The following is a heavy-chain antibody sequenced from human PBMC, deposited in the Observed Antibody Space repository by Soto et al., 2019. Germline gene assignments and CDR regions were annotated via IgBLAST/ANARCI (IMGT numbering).Heavy chain of an antibody. D-gene: IGHD6-19*01. CDR1: GGTFRSYA. J-gene: IGHJ4*02. CDR2: VIPMCGTP. V-gene: IGHV1-69*12. CDR3: ATMYSSGWGGALGY. Sequence: QVQLVQSGAEVKKPGSSVKVSCKASGGTFRSYAITWVRQAPGQGLEWMGGVIPMCGTPNYTQKGQDRVTITADASTNTAYMDLSALRLDDTAVYYCATMYSSGWGGALGYWGQGTLVTVSS.